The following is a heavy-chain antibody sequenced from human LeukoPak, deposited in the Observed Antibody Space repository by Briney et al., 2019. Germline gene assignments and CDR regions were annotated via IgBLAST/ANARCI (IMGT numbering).Heavy chain of an antibody. CDR3: ARGRGEYSYDSSGFGGS. D-gene: IGHD3-22*01. J-gene: IGHJ5*02. CDR1: GFTFSSYW. V-gene: IGHV3-74*01. Sequence: PGVSLRLSCAASGFTFSSYWMHWVRQAPGKGLVGVSRINTDGSSTSYADSVKGRFTISRDNAKNTLYLQMTSLRAADTAVYYCARGRGEYSYDSSGFGGSWGQGTLVTVSS. CDR2: INTDGSST.